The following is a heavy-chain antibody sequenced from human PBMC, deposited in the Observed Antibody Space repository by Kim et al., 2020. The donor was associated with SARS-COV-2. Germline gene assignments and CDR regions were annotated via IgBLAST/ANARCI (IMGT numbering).Heavy chain of an antibody. Sequence: GGSLRPSCAVSGFNLRDYAMHWVRQAPGKGLEWVAFISYDGSRQFYVDSVKGRFTISRDNSKNTFYLQMTGLRDEDTAVYYCTRDPEGSSWSYFDYWGQG. D-gene: IGHD3-3*01. J-gene: IGHJ4*02. CDR1: GFNLRDYA. V-gene: IGHV3-30*03. CDR2: ISYDGSRQ. CDR3: TRDPEGSSWSYFDY.